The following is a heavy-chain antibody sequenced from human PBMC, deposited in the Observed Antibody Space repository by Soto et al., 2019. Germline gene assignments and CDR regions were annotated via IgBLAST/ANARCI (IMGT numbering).Heavy chain of an antibody. Sequence: EVQLVEFGGGLVQPVGSLRLSCEVSGLTFSSYWMSWVRQAPGKGLEWVANIKQDGSETFYVDSVKGRFTVSRDNAKNSLFLQMNSLRVEDTAGYYCARDRRPSSYLGLGVWGQETTVIVSS. CDR1: GLTFSSYW. V-gene: IGHV3-7*05. J-gene: IGHJ6*02. CDR2: IKQDGSET. CDR3: ARDRRPSSYLGLGV. D-gene: IGHD3-10*01.